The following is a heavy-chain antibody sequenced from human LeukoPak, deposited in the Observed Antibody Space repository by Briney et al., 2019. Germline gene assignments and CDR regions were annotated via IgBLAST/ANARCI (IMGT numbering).Heavy chain of an antibody. J-gene: IGHJ4*02. Sequence: KSSETLSLTCAVYGGSFSGYYWSWIRQPPGKGLEWIGEINHSGSTNYNPSLKSRVTISVDTSKNQFSLKLSSVTAADTAVYYCAREVGGAAAGMGTYFDYWGQGTLVTVSS. CDR1: GGSFSGYY. CDR2: INHSGST. V-gene: IGHV4-34*01. D-gene: IGHD6-13*01. CDR3: AREVGGAAAGMGTYFDY.